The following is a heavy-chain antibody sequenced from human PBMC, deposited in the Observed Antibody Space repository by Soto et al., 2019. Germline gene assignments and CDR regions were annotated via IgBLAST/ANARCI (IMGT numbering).Heavy chain of an antibody. V-gene: IGHV4-59*01. CDR1: GGSFSGYY. CDR3: ARGQQLVII. J-gene: IGHJ4*02. CDR2: IYYSGST. Sequence: SETLSLTCAVYGGSFSGYYWTWIRQPPGKGLEWIGYIYYSGSTNYNPSLKSRVTISVDTSKNQFSLKLSSVTAADTAVYYCARGQQLVIIWGQGTLVTSPQ. D-gene: IGHD6-13*01.